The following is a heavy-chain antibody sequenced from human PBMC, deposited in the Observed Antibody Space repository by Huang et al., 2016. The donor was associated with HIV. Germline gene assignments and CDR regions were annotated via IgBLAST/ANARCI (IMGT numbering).Heavy chain of an antibody. D-gene: IGHD3-22*01. J-gene: IGHJ4*02. Sequence: QVQLKQSGAEVKKPGASVKVSCKASGYTFSSNDINWVRQANGQGLEWRGWMNPNSGNHGYAQEFRGRVTFSRDTSTTTAYMELSSLTIEDTAVYYCARGLQGYSIGYYYFDSWGQGTLITVSS. CDR1: GYTFSSND. CDR3: ARGLQGYSIGYYYFDS. CDR2: MNPNSGNH. V-gene: IGHV1-8*03.